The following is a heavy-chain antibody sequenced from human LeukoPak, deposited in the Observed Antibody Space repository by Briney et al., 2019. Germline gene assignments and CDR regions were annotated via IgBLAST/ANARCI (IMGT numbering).Heavy chain of an antibody. Sequence: NSAKGRFTISRDNSKNTLYLQMGSLRAEDMAVYYCARSIAAAGAFFDYWGQGTLVTVSS. J-gene: IGHJ4*02. D-gene: IGHD6-13*01. V-gene: IGHV3-64*01. CDR3: ARSIAAAGAFFDY.